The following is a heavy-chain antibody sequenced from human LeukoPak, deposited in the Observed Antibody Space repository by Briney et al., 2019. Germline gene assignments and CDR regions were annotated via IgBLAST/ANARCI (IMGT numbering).Heavy chain of an antibody. J-gene: IGHJ4*02. CDR2: INHSGIT. CDR1: GGSFSGYY. Sequence: PSETLSLTCAVYGGSFSGYYWSGIRQPPGKGLEWLGEINHSGITNYNPSLKSRVTISLDMSKNQFSLKLSSVTAADTAVYYCARGLVTHVGLWNYWGQGSLVTVSP. D-gene: IGHD2-21*02. CDR3: ARGLVTHVGLWNY. V-gene: IGHV4-34*01.